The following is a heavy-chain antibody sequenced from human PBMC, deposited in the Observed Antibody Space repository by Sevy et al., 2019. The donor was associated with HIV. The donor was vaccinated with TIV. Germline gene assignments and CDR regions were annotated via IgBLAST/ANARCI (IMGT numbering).Heavy chain of an antibody. CDR3: AREGSYRDCMLSYYYGMDV. D-gene: IGHD3-16*02. V-gene: IGHV3-7*01. Sequence: GGSLRLSCAASGFSFRSYWMTWVRQAPGKGLEWVASIYQDGSEKYYMDSVKGRFTVSRDNAKNSLFLQMNSLRVEDTAVYYCAREGSYRDCMLSYYYGMDVWGQGTTVTVSS. J-gene: IGHJ6*02. CDR2: IYQDGSEK. CDR1: GFSFRSYW.